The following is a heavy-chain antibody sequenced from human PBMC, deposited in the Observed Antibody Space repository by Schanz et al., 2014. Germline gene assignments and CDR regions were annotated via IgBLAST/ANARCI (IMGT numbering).Heavy chain of an antibody. CDR3: AKGMGYCSGGTCYDYYYYGLDV. Sequence: EVQLVESGGGLVKPGGSLRLSCEASEFTFSDYYMSWIRQAPGKGLEWVSSISHSGGSKYYADSVKGRFTISRDNSENTLYLQMNSLSADDTAVFYCAKGMGYCSGGTCYDYYYYGLDVWGQGTTVTVSS. V-gene: IGHV3-23*04. CDR2: ISHSGGSK. CDR1: EFTFSDYY. D-gene: IGHD2-15*01. J-gene: IGHJ6*02.